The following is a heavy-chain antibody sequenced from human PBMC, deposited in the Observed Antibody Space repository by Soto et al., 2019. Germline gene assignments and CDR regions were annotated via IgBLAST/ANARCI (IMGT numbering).Heavy chain of an antibody. CDR1: GFTFTSSA. D-gene: IGHD1-7*01. Sequence: ASVKVSCKASGFTFTSSAMQWVRQARGQRLEWIGWIVVGSGNTNYAQKFQERVTITRDMSTSTAYMELSSLRSEDTAVYYCAAGFTPKYNWNYGAYYYYMDVWGKGTTVTVSS. CDR3: AAGFTPKYNWNYGAYYYYMDV. J-gene: IGHJ6*03. CDR2: IVVGSGNT. V-gene: IGHV1-58*02.